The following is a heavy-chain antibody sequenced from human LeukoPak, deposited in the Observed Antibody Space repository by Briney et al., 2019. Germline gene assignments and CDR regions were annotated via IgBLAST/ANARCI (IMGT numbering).Heavy chain of an antibody. Sequence: SETLSLTCTVSGGSISSGGYYWSWIRQHPGKGLEWIGYIYYSGSTYYNPSLKSRVTISVDTSKNQFSLKLSSVTAADTAVYYCARVGDSSGYYEIRRHNWFDPWGQGTLVTVSS. CDR2: IYYSGST. CDR1: GGSISSGGYY. J-gene: IGHJ5*02. CDR3: ARVGDSSGYYEIRRHNWFDP. D-gene: IGHD3-22*01. V-gene: IGHV4-31*03.